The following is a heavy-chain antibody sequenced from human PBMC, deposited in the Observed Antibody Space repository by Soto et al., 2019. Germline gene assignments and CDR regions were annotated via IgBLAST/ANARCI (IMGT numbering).Heavy chain of an antibody. CDR1: GFTVSSYA. D-gene: IGHD2-15*01. CDR3: AKNKVFVVVEAATRWVVYFDC. J-gene: IGHJ4*02. CDR2: ISGSGGST. V-gene: IGHV3-23*01. Sequence: PWGSLRLSCAASGFTVSSYAMSWVRQAPGKGLEWVSAISGSGGSTYYADSVKGRFTISRDNSKNTLYLQMNSLRAEDTAVYYCAKNKVFVVVEAATRWVVYFDCGGQGTLVTVSS.